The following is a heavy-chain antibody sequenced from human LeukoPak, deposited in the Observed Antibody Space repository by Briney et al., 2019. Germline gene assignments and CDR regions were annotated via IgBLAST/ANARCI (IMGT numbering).Heavy chain of an antibody. CDR3: ARDGVGRPFDH. CDR2: ITSRNTTI. Sequence: GGSLRLSCAASGFTFSSYSMNWVRQAPGKGLEWISYITSRNTTIYYADSVKGRFTISRDNAKNSLYLQMNSLRAEDKAVYYCARDGVGRPFDHWGQGTLVTVSS. V-gene: IGHV3-48*01. J-gene: IGHJ5*02. D-gene: IGHD3-10*01. CDR1: GFTFSSYS.